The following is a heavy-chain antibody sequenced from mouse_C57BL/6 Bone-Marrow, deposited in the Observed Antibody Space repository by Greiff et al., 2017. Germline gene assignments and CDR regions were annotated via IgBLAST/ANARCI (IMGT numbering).Heavy chain of an antibody. V-gene: IGHV5-6*01. CDR3: ARHSREGAMDY. CDR1: GFTFSSYG. CDR2: ISSGGSYT. Sequence: EVPLQESGGDLVKPGGSLKLSCAASGFTFSSYGMSLVRQTPDKRLEWVATISSGGSYTYYPDSVKGSFTISRDNAKNTLYLRMSSLKSEDTAMYYWARHSREGAMDYWGQGTSVTGSS. J-gene: IGHJ4*01.